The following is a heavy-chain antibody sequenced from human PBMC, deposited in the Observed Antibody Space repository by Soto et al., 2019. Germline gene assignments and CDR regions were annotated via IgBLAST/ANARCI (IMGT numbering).Heavy chain of an antibody. CDR2: INSDGSST. CDR1: GFTFSSYW. V-gene: IGHV3-74*01. CDR3: AVAVAGPTAIGY. J-gene: IGHJ4*02. Sequence: EVQLVESGGGLVQPGGSLRLSCAASGFTFSSYWMHWVRQAPGKGLVWVSRINSDGSSTSYADSVKGRFTMSRDNAKNTLYLKMNRLRAADTAVYYCAVAVAGPTAIGYWGQGTLVTVSS. D-gene: IGHD6-19*01.